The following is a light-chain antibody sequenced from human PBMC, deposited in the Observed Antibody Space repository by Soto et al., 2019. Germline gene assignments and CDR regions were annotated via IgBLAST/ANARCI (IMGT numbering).Light chain of an antibody. CDR2: GAS. CDR3: QQNGSTPYS. CDR1: QSVSSSY. J-gene: IGKJ2*03. Sequence: EIVMTQSPGTLSLSPGERATLSCRASQSVSSSYLAWYQQKPGQASRLLIYGASSRATGIPDRFSGSGSGTDFTLTISRLEPEDLAVYYCQQNGSTPYSFGQGTKLEIK. V-gene: IGKV3-20*01.